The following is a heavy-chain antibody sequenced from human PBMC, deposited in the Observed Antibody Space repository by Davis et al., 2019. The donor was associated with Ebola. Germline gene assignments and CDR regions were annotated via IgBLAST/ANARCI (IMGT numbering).Heavy chain of an antibody. CDR2: ISGSADKT. J-gene: IGHJ6*02. D-gene: IGHD6-19*01. V-gene: IGHV3-23*01. CDR1: GFTFSDYY. Sequence: GGSLRLSCVASGFTFSDYYMTWIRQAPGKGLEWVSAISGSADKTYYADSVKGRFTISRDDSKNTLNLQMNSLRAEDTAVYYCARDIGYSDGWPDYYYYGMDVWGQGTTVTVSS. CDR3: ARDIGYSDGWPDYYYYGMDV.